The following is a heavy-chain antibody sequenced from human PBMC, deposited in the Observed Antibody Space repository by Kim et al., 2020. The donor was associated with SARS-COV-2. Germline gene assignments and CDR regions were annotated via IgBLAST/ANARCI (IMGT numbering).Heavy chain of an antibody. V-gene: IGHV3-30*04. Sequence: GGSLRLSCAASGFTFSSYAMRWVRQAPGKGLEWVAVISYDGSNKYYADSVKGRFTISRDNSKNTLYLQMNSLRAEDTAVYYCARDFAAAFLWGQGTLVTV. J-gene: IGHJ4*02. CDR3: ARDFAAAFL. CDR2: ISYDGSNK. D-gene: IGHD6-13*01. CDR1: GFTFSSYA.